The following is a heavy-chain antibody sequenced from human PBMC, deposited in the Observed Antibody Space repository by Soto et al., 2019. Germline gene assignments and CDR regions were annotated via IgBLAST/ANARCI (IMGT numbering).Heavy chain of an antibody. Sequence: SETLSLTCTVSGGSISSYYWSGIRQPPGKGLEWIGYIHYSGSTNYNPSLKSRVTISVDTSKNQFSLKLSSVTAADTAVYYCARVVRYFDWLTSYYFDYWGQGTLVTVSS. CDR2: IHYSGST. V-gene: IGHV4-59*01. D-gene: IGHD3-9*01. CDR3: ARVVRYFDWLTSYYFDY. J-gene: IGHJ4*02. CDR1: GGSISSYY.